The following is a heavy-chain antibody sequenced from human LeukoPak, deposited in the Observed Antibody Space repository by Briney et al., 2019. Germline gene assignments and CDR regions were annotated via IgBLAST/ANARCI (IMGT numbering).Heavy chain of an antibody. CDR2: IHSSGST. CDR3: TRGGTRNDY. CDR1: GGSIISYY. J-gene: IGHJ4*02. D-gene: IGHD1-14*01. Sequence: SETLSLTCSVSGGSIISYYWSWIRQPAGKGLEWIGRIHSSGSTNYNPPLKSRVPLSVDTARNQLSLNLQSVTAADTATYYCTRGGTRNDYWGRGTRVTVSS. V-gene: IGHV4-4*07.